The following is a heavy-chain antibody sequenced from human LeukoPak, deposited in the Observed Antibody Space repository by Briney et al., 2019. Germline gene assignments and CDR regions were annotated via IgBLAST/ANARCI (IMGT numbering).Heavy chain of an antibody. J-gene: IGHJ6*02. CDR3: ARDGATAHYYYGMDV. D-gene: IGHD5-12*01. V-gene: IGHV1-2*04. Sequence: ASVKVSCKASGYTFTGYYMHWVRQAPGQGLEWMGWINPNSGGTNYAQKFQGWVTMTRDTSIGTAYMELSRLRSDDTAVYYCARDGATAHYYYGMDVWGQGTTVTVS. CDR1: GYTFTGYY. CDR2: INPNSGGT.